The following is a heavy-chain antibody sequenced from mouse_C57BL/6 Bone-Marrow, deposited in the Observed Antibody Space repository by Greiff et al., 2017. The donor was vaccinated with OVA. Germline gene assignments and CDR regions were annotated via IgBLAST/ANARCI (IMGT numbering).Heavy chain of an antibody. D-gene: IGHD1-1*01. CDR1: GYAFTNYL. J-gene: IGHJ1*03. V-gene: IGHV1-54*01. CDR3: ARITTVVAEGYFDV. CDR2: INPGSGGT. Sequence: VQLQESGAELVRPGTSVKVSCKASGYAFTNYLIEWVKQRPGQGLEWIGVINPGSGGTNYNEKFKGKATMTADKSSSSAYMQLSSLTSEDSAVYVYARITTVVAEGYFDVWGTGTTVTVSS.